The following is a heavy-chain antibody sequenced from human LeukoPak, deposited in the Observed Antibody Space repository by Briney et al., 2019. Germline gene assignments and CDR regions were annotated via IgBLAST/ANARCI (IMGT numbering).Heavy chain of an antibody. D-gene: IGHD5-18*01. Sequence: ASVKVSCKTSGYTFSGYYIHWVRQAPGQGLEWMGWINPNSGGTNYAQKFQGRVTMTRDTSISTAYMELSRLRSDDTAVYYCARAGYSPRAFDIWGQGTMVTVSS. CDR2: INPNSGGT. V-gene: IGHV1-2*02. CDR1: GYTFSGYY. J-gene: IGHJ3*02. CDR3: ARAGYSPRAFDI.